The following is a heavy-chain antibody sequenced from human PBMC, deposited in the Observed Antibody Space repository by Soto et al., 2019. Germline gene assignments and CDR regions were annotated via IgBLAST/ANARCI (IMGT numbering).Heavy chain of an antibody. D-gene: IGHD6-13*01. J-gene: IGHJ6*02. Sequence: QVQLVQSGAEVKKPGASVKVSCKASGYTFTSYGISWVRQAPGQGLEWMGWVSAYNGNTNYAQKLQGRVTMTTDTSTSTAYMELRSLRSDDTAVYYCARDLGHPQAADNPYGMDVWGQGTTVTVSS. CDR1: GYTFTSYG. CDR3: ARDLGHPQAADNPYGMDV. V-gene: IGHV1-18*04. CDR2: VSAYNGNT.